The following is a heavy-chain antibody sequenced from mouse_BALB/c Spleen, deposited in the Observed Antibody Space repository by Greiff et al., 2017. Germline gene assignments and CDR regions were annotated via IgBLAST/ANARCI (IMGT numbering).Heavy chain of an antibody. CDR2: ISSGSSTI. CDR1: GFTFSSFG. Sequence: EVKVVESGGGLVQPGGSRKLSCAASGFTFSSFGMHWVRQAPEKGLEWVAYISSGSSTIYYADTVKGRFTISRDNPKNTLFLQMTSLRSEDTAMYYCASRGLLRNAMDYWGQGTSVTVSS. V-gene: IGHV5-17*02. CDR3: ASRGLLRNAMDY. D-gene: IGHD1-1*01. J-gene: IGHJ4*01.